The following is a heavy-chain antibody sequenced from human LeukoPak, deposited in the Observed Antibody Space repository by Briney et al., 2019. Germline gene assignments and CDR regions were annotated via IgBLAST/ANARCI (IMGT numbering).Heavy chain of an antibody. J-gene: IGHJ4*02. CDR2: IDYSGST. Sequence: PSETLSLTCTVSGGSLHNYYWSWIRQPPGKGLEWIGYIDYSGSTNYNPSLKSRVTISVDTSKNQFSLKLSSVTAADTAVYYCARDSGKFDYWGQGTLVTVSS. CDR1: GGSLHNYY. V-gene: IGHV4-59*01. CDR3: ARDSGKFDY.